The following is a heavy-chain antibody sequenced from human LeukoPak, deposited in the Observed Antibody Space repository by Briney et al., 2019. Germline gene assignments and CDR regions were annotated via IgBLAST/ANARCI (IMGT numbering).Heavy chain of an antibody. CDR1: GYTFISYG. Sequence: ASVKVSCKDSGYTFISYGISWVRQAPGQGPEWMGWISTYSGKTKYAQKLQGRVTMTTDTSTSTAYMELMSLRSDDTAVYYCARDVRAFDLWGQGTMVTVSS. CDR2: ISTYSGKT. J-gene: IGHJ3*01. CDR3: ARDVRAFDL. V-gene: IGHV1-18*01.